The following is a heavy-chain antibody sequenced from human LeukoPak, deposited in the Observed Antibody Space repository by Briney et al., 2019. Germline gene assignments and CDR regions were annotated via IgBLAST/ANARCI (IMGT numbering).Heavy chain of an antibody. CDR2: TSYDGSNK. CDR1: GFTFSNYG. J-gene: IGHJ4*02. CDR3: AKGSPYYHSSGYYAPGYFDY. Sequence: GRSLRLSCAASGFTFSNYGMHWVRQAPGKGLEWVAVTSYDGSNKYYTDSVKGRFTISRDNSKNTLYLQMNSLRAEDTAVYYCAKGSPYYHSSGYYAPGYFDYWGQGTLVTVSS. V-gene: IGHV3-30*18. D-gene: IGHD3-22*01.